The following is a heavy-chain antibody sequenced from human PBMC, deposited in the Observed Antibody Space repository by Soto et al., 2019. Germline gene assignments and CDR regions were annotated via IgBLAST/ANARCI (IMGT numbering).Heavy chain of an antibody. D-gene: IGHD1-26*01. J-gene: IGHJ3*02. CDR1: GGSFSGYY. CDR3: ARGMKWGDDI. CDR2: INHSGST. Sequence: SETLSLTCAVYGGSFSGYYWSWIRQPPGKGLEWIGEINHSGSTNYNPSLKSRVTISVDTSKNQFSLKMSSVTAADTAFYYCARGMKWGDDIWGQGTMVTVSS. V-gene: IGHV4-34*01.